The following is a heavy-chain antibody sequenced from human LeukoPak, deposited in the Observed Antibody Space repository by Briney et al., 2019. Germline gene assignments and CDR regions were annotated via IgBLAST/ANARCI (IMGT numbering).Heavy chain of an antibody. J-gene: IGHJ4*02. D-gene: IGHD3-10*01. CDR3: ARIDLAYGSGTYYSSYFEY. V-gene: IGHV1-18*01. CDR2: ISAYNGNT. Sequence: SVTVSCKASGYTFTGYGITWVRQAPGQGLEWMGWISAYNGNTNYAQKFQGRVTMTTETSTRTAYIALRSLRSDDAAVYYCARIDLAYGSGTYYSSYFEYWGQGTLVTVSS. CDR1: GYTFTGYG.